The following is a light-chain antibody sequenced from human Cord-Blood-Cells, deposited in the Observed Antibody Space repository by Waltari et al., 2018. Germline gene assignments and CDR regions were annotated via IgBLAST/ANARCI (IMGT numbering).Light chain of an antibody. Sequence: QSALTQPASVSGSPGQSITLSCTGITSDVGGYNDVSWYQQHPGKAPNLMIYDVSNRPSGVTNRFSGSKSGNTASLPISGLQAEDEADYYLSSYTGSSPLVFGTRTKVAVL. CDR2: DVS. J-gene: IGLJ1*01. CDR1: TSDVGGYND. CDR3: SSYTGSSPLV. V-gene: IGLV2-14*01.